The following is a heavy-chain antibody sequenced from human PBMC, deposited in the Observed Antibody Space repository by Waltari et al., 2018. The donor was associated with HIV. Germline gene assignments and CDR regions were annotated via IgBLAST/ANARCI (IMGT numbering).Heavy chain of an antibody. CDR1: GASVSGAY. CDR3: ARVVYGGGNSVGAFNF. CDR2: LRDNGET. D-gene: IGHD2-21*02. Sequence: QVQLQESGPGLVKPPDTLALICTVSGASVSGAYWTWIRQAPGKRLEWIAYLRDNGETNINPSLSGRVTMSIDMSNNQFSLNLSSVTAADTAVYYCARVVYGGGNSVGAFNFWGHGTTVTVSA. V-gene: IGHV4-59*02. J-gene: IGHJ3*01.